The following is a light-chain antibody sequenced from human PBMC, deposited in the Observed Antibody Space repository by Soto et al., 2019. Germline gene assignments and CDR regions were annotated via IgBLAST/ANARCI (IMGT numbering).Light chain of an antibody. CDR1: SSDVGGYNY. Sequence: QSALTQPASVSGSPGQSITISCTGTSSDVGGYNYVSWYQQHTGKAPKLMIYDVSNRPSGVSTRFSGSKSGNTASLTISGLQAEDEADYYCSSYTSSSTYVVFGGGTKVTVL. J-gene: IGLJ2*01. CDR2: DVS. V-gene: IGLV2-14*01. CDR3: SSYTSSSTYVV.